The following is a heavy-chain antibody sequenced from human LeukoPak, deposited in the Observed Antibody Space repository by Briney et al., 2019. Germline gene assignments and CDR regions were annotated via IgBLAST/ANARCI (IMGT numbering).Heavy chain of an antibody. CDR1: GYTFTGYY. CDR2: INPNSGGT. D-gene: IGHD1-1*01. Sequence: ASVKVSCKASGYTFTGYYMHWVRQAPGQGLEWMGRINPNSGGTNYAQKFQGRVSMTRDTSISTAYMELSRVRSDDTAVYYCASSAHTSGSHAFDIWGQGTMVAVSS. CDR3: ASSAHTSGSHAFDI. J-gene: IGHJ3*02. V-gene: IGHV1-2*06.